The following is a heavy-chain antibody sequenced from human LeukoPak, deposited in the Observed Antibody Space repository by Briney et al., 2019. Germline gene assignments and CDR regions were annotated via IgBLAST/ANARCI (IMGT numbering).Heavy chain of an antibody. CDR3: ARPLDSQVALPPPMRTGQYGLDV. Sequence: ASVNVSCKASGYTFTGYYIHWVRQAPGQGLEGMGCINPNSGGPNFAQNFQGRVTMTRDASISTAYLELTRLSSADTYVYYCARPLDSQVALPPPMRTGQYGLDVWGQGTTVIVSS. CDR1: GYTFTGYY. J-gene: IGHJ6*02. V-gene: IGHV1-2*02. CDR2: INPNSGGP. D-gene: IGHD2-2*01.